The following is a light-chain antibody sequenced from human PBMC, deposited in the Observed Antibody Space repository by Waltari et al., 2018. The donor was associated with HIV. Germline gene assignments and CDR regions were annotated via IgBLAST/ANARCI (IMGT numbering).Light chain of an antibody. Sequence: AIQLTQSPSSLSASVGERVTITCRAIQGISSALAWYQQKPGKAPKLLIYDASSLESGVPARFSGSGSGTEFTLTISNLQPDDFATYYCQQFNSYPLTFGGGTRVEIK. CDR2: DAS. CDR1: QGISSA. V-gene: IGKV1-13*02. J-gene: IGKJ4*01. CDR3: QQFNSYPLT.